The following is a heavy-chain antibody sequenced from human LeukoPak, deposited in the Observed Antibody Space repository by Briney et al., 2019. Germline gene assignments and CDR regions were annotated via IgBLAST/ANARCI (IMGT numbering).Heavy chain of an antibody. CDR3: AKDAALRGYYYGMDV. D-gene: IGHD6-25*01. J-gene: IGHJ6*02. Sequence: GGSLRLSCAASGFTFDDYAMHWVRQAPGKGLEWVSGISWNSGSIGYADSVKGRFTISRDNAKNSLYLQMNSLRAEDTALYYCAKDAALRGYYYGMDVWGHGTTVTVSS. CDR2: ISWNSGSI. CDR1: GFTFDDYA. V-gene: IGHV3-9*01.